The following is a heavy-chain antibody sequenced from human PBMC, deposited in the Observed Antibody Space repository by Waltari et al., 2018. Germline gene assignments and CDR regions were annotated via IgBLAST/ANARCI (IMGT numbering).Heavy chain of an antibody. J-gene: IGHJ5*02. CDR2: IYHSGST. D-gene: IGHD6-6*01. Sequence: QVQLQESGPGLVKPSETLSLTCAVSGYSISSGYYWGWIRQPPGKGLEWIGSIYHSGSTYYTPSLKSRVTISVDTSKNQFSLKLSSVTAADTAVYYCARRGIAARPHWFDPWGQGTLVTVSS. CDR1: GYSISSGYY. V-gene: IGHV4-38-2*01. CDR3: ARRGIAARPHWFDP.